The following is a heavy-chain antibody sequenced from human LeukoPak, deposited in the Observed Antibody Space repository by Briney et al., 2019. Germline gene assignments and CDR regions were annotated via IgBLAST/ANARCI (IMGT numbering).Heavy chain of an antibody. CDR2: IYYSGST. V-gene: IGHV4-59*11. CDR3: GRGGADSYKSGGFDY. J-gene: IGHJ4*02. Sequence: SETLSLTCTVSGCSLSSHYWSWIRQPPGKGLEWIGYIYYSGSTNYNPSLKSRVTISVDTSKNQFSLKLSSVSAADTAVYYCGRGGADSYKSGGFDYWGQGTLVTVSS. D-gene: IGHD5-24*01. CDR1: GCSLSSHY.